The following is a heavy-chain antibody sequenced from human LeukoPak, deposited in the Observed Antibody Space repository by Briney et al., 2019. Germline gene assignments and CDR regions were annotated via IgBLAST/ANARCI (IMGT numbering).Heavy chain of an antibody. D-gene: IGHD3-9*01. CDR2: IYPSGST. J-gene: IGHJ4*02. V-gene: IGHV4-61*02. CDR3: ARGVLRYFDWSH. CDR1: GGSISGYSYY. Sequence: SETLPLTCSVSGGSISGYSYYWSWIRQPAGKGLEWIGRIYPSGSTNYNPSLKSRVTISVDTSQNQFSLKLSSVTAADTAVYYCARGVLRYFDWSHWGQGTLVTVSS.